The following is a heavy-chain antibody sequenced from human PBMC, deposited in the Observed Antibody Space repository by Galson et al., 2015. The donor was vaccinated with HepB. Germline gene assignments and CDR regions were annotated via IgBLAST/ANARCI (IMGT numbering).Heavy chain of an antibody. Sequence: SLRLSCAASGFTFSVTAMNWVRQAPGKGLEWVSTIGPTGGSTFYADSVKGRFTISRDNSKNSLYLQMNSLRADDTALYYCANERHLTGWGRGTLVTVSS. CDR1: GFTFSVTA. V-gene: IGHV3-23*01. D-gene: IGHD1-14*01. CDR3: ANERHLTG. J-gene: IGHJ4*02. CDR2: IGPTGGST.